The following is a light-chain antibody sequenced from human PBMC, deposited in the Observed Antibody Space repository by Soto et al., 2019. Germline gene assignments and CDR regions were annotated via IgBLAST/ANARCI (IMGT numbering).Light chain of an antibody. CDR2: GAS. Sequence: EIVLTQSPGTLSLSPGERATLSCRASQSVSSSYLAWYQQKPGQAPRLLIYGASSRATGIPDRFSGSGSGTDFTLTISRLEPEDFAVYYCQQYGSSITFGQGTLLEIK. CDR3: QQYGSSIT. J-gene: IGKJ5*01. V-gene: IGKV3-20*01. CDR1: QSVSSSY.